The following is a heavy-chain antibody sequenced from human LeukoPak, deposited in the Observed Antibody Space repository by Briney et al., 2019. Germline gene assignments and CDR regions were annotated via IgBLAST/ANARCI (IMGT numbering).Heavy chain of an antibody. Sequence: GGSLRLSCAASGFTFSSYTINWVRQAPGKGLEWVSSISSGSSYIYYADSVKGRFTISRDNAKNSLYLQMNSLRAEDTAVYYCARDSSGSDDAFDIWGQGTMVTVSS. CDR3: ARDSSGSDDAFDI. CDR1: GFTFSSYT. CDR2: ISSGSSYI. D-gene: IGHD3-22*01. J-gene: IGHJ3*02. V-gene: IGHV3-21*01.